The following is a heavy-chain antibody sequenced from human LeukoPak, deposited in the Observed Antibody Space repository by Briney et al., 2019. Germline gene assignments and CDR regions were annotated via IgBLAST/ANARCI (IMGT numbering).Heavy chain of an antibody. CDR1: GFTYSAYW. V-gene: IGHV3-74*01. CDR2: VDNDGRGT. CDR3: ARDGSGSINLDH. D-gene: IGHD3-3*01. J-gene: IGHJ5*02. Sequence: GGSLRLSCSASGFTYSAYWMHWVRQAPGKGLVWVSYVDNDGRGTAYVDSVKGRFTISRDNAKNSVYLQMNSLRVDDTAVYYCARDGSGSINLDHWGQGTLVTVSS.